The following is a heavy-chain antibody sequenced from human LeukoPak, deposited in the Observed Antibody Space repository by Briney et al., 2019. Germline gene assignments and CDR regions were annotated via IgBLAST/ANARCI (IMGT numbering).Heavy chain of an antibody. Sequence: GSLRLSCAASGFTFSNAWMSWVRQAPGKGLEWVGRIKSKTDGGTTDYAAPVKGRFTISRDDSKNTLYLQMNSLKTEDTAVYHCTTGQDYYDSSGFDYWGQGTLVTVSS. D-gene: IGHD3-22*01. CDR3: TTGQDYYDSSGFDY. J-gene: IGHJ4*02. CDR2: IKSKTDGGTT. CDR1: GFTFSNAW. V-gene: IGHV3-15*01.